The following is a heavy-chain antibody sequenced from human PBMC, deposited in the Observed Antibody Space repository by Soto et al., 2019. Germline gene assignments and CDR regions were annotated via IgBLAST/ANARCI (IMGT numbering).Heavy chain of an antibody. J-gene: IGHJ4*02. CDR1: GYSLTSYA. Sequence: GASVKVSCKASGYSLTSYAMHWVRQAPGQRLEWMGWINAGNGNTKYSQKFQGRVTITRDTSASTAYMELSSLRSEDTAVYYCAIPHRAGYLFFWGQAPLVTVFS. CDR3: AIPHRAGYLFF. D-gene: IGHD3-9*01. V-gene: IGHV1-3*01. CDR2: INAGNGNT.